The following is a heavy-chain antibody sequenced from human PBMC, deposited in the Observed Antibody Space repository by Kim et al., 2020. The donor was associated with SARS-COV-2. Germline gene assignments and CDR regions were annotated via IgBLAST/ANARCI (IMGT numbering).Heavy chain of an antibody. D-gene: IGHD6-13*01. Sequence: SETLSLTCAVYGGSFSGYYWSWIRQPPGKGLEWIGEINHSGSTNYNPSLKSRVTISVDTSKNQFSLKLSSVTAADTAVYYCARGHPRYSSSQTDYWGQGTLVTVSS. CDR3: ARGHPRYSSSQTDY. V-gene: IGHV4-34*01. CDR2: INHSGST. CDR1: GGSFSGYY. J-gene: IGHJ4*02.